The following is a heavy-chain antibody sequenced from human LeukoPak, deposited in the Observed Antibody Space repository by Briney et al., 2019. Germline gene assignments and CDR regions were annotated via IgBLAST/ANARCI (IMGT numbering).Heavy chain of an antibody. CDR2: IYTSGST. Sequence: PSETLSLTCTVSGGSISSYYWSWIRQPAGKGLEWIGRIYTSGSTNYNPSPKSRVTTSVDTSKNQLSLKLSTLAAADTAVYYCARDRIVGATLDYFDYWGQGTLVTVSS. CDR1: GGSISSYY. J-gene: IGHJ4*02. V-gene: IGHV4-4*07. D-gene: IGHD1-26*01. CDR3: ARDRIVGATLDYFDY.